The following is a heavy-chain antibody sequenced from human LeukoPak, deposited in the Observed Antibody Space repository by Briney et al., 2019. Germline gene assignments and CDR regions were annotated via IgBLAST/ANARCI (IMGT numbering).Heavy chain of an antibody. CDR1: GFTFSSYS. CDR2: ITSSSTYI. J-gene: IGHJ4*02. D-gene: IGHD5-18*01. V-gene: IGHV3-21*01. Sequence: GGSLRLSCAASGFTFSSYSMNWVRQAPGKGLEWVSSITSSSTYIYYADSVRGRFTVSRDNAKNSLYPQMNSLRAEDTAVYYCARDVVDTPEQNYWGQGTLVTVSS. CDR3: ARDVVDTPEQNY.